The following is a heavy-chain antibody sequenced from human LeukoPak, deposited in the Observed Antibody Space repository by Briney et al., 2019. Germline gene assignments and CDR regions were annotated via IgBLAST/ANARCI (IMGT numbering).Heavy chain of an antibody. CDR3: AKFSGNDYGRPIDY. V-gene: IGHV3-23*01. D-gene: IGHD4-17*01. J-gene: IGHJ4*02. CDR2: ISGSGGST. Sequence: GGSLRLSCAASGFTFSSYAMSWVRLAPGKGLEWVSAISGSGGSTYYADSVKGRFTISRDNSKNTLYLQMNSLRAEDTAVYYCAKFSGNDYGRPIDYWGQGTLVTVSS. CDR1: GFTFSSYA.